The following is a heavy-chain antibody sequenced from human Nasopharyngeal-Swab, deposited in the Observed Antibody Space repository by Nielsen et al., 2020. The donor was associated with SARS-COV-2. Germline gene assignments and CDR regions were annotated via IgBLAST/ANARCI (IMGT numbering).Heavy chain of an antibody. Sequence: WVGQAPGQGLEWMGWISAYNGNTNYAQKLQGRVTMTTDTSTSTAYMELRSLRSDDTAVYYCARGRTNGSGGYYYGMDVWGQGTTVTVSS. CDR3: ARGRTNGSGGYYYGMDV. D-gene: IGHD2-2*03. J-gene: IGHJ6*02. CDR2: ISAYNGNT. V-gene: IGHV1-18*01.